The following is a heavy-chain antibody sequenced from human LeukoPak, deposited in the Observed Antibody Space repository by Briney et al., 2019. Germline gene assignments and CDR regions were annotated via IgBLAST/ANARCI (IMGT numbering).Heavy chain of an antibody. V-gene: IGHV4-39*01. D-gene: IGHD2-2*01. J-gene: IGHJ4*02. CDR1: GGSISSSSHY. Sequence: SETLSLTCTVSGGSISSSSHYWGWIRQPPGKGLEWIGSMYYSGGTYYNPSLKSRVTISIETSKNLFSLKLNSVTAADTAVYYCARLVRYCSTDTCYPFDYWGQGTLVTVSS. CDR2: MYYSGGT. CDR3: ARLVRYCSTDTCYPFDY.